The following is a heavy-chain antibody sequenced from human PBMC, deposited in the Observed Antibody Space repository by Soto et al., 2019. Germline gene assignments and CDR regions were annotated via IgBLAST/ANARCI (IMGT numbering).Heavy chain of an antibody. CDR2: ARNKVNGYTT. Sequence: VQLVQSGAEVKKPGSSVKVSCKASGGTFSSYAISWVRQAPGKGLEWVGRARNKVNGYTTANAASVKGRFTISRDDSKNSLYLQMNSLKTEDTAVYFCARLMGTSFDLWGQGTLVTVSS. D-gene: IGHD2-8*01. V-gene: IGHV3-72*01. CDR1: GGTFSSYA. CDR3: ARLMGTSFDL. J-gene: IGHJ4*02.